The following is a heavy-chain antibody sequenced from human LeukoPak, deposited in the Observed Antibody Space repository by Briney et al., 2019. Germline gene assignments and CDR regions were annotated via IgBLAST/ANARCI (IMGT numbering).Heavy chain of an antibody. D-gene: IGHD3-10*01. J-gene: IGHJ6*02. CDR2: ISYSWTT. Sequence: SETLSLTCTVSGGSISSSNSDYYWGWVRQPPGKGLEWIGSISYSWTTYYNPSLKSRVTISVDTSKNQFSLKLSSVTAADTAVYYCARVRSITMVRGVIYYYYGMDVWGQGTTVTVSS. CDR3: ARVRSITMVRGVIYYYYGMDV. CDR1: GGSISSSNSDYY. V-gene: IGHV4-39*07.